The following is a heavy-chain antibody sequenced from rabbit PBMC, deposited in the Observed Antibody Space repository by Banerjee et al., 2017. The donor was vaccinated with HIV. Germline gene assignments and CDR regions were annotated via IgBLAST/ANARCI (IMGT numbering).Heavy chain of an antibody. J-gene: IGHJ4*01. D-gene: IGHD1-1*01. CDR3: ARDLVGVIGWNFYL. V-gene: IGHV1S45*01. CDR1: GFSFSDRDV. CDR2: INAATGKP. Sequence: QEQLVESGGGLVQPEGSPTLTCKASGFSFSDRDVMCWVRQAPGKGLEWIACINAATGKPVYATWAKGRFTISRTSSTTVTLRMTSLTAADRATYFCARDLVGVIGWNFYLWGPGTLVTVS.